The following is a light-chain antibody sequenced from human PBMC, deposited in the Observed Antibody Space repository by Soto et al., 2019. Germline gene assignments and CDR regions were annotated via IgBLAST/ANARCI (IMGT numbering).Light chain of an antibody. CDR1: QSVSSY. J-gene: IGKJ1*01. V-gene: IGKV3-11*01. Sequence: EIVLTQSPATLSLSPGERATLSCRASQSVSSYLAWYQRKPGQAPRLLIYDASNRTTGIPARFSGSGSGTDVTLTISSLEPEDFAVYYCQQRSNWPPTFGQGTKVEIK. CDR3: QQRSNWPPT. CDR2: DAS.